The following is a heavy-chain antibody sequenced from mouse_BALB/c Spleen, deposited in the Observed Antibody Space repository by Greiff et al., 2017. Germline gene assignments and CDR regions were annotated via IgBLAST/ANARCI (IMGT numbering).Heavy chain of an antibody. Sequence: EVKLVESGGGLVKPGGSLKLSCAASGFAFSSYDMSWVRQTPEKRLEWVAYISSGGGSTYYPDTVKGRFTISRDNARNILYLQMSSLRSEDTAMYYCARGRATDFDVWGAGTTVTVSS. D-gene: IGHD3-1*01. J-gene: IGHJ1*01. CDR2: ISSGGGST. CDR3: ARGRATDFDV. CDR1: GFAFSSYD. V-gene: IGHV5-12-1*01.